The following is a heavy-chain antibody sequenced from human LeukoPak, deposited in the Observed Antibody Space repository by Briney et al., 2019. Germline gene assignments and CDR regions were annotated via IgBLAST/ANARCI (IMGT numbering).Heavy chain of an antibody. CDR3: ARDTLYTYYYDSSGYLI. Sequence: SETLSLTCAVYGGSFSGYYWSWIRQPPGKGLEWIGEINHSGSTNYNPSLKSRVTISVDTSKNQFSLKLSSVTAADTAVYYCARDTLYTYYYDSSGYLIWGQGTMVTVSS. D-gene: IGHD3-22*01. CDR2: INHSGST. V-gene: IGHV4-34*01. J-gene: IGHJ3*02. CDR1: GGSFSGYY.